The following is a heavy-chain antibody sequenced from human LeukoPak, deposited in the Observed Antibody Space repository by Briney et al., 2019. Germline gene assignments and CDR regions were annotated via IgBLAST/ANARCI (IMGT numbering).Heavy chain of an antibody. CDR3: SSGFGELLQIDY. Sequence: GRSLRLSCAASGFTFSSYGTHWFRQAPGKGLEWVAVISYDGSNKYYADSVKGRFTISRDNSKNTLYLQMNSLRAEDTAVYYCSSGFGELLQIDYWGQGTLVTVSS. CDR2: ISYDGSNK. CDR1: GFTFSSYG. V-gene: IGHV3-30*03. D-gene: IGHD3-10*01. J-gene: IGHJ4*02.